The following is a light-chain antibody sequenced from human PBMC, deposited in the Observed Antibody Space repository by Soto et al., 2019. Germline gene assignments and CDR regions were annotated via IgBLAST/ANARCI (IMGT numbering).Light chain of an antibody. CDR1: QDISNY. CDR3: QQYDNLPLGGLLT. Sequence: DIQMTQSPSSLSASVGDRVTITCQASQDISNYLNWYQQKPGKAPKLLIYDASNLETGVPSRFSGSGSGTDFTFTISSLQPEDIATYYCQQYDNLPLGGLLTFGGGTKVEIK. V-gene: IGKV1-33*01. CDR2: DAS. J-gene: IGKJ4*01.